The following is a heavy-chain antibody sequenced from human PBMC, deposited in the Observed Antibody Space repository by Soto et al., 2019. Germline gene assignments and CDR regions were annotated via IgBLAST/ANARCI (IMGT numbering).Heavy chain of an antibody. CDR2: ISSSGSTV. CDR1: GFTFSDYY. CDR3: ARRCTGKWFDP. J-gene: IGHJ5*02. Sequence: QVQLVESGGGLVKPGGSLRLSCAASGFTFSDYYMSWIRQAPGKGLEWVSYISSSGSTVYYVDSVKGRFTISRDNAKNSLYLQMDSLRVEDTAVYYSARRCTGKWFDPWGQGTLVTVSS. V-gene: IGHV3-11*01.